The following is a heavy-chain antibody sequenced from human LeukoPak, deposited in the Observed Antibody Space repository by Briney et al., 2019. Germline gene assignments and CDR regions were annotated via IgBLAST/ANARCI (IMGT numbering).Heavy chain of an antibody. Sequence: ASVKVSRKASGYSFNTYYMNWVRQAPRQGREGLGWINTDIGGTNYVQKFLGRVTMTRDKANSTAYLELSGLRSDDTAVYYCSRHDVTLIRGVNNRKEDWFDPWGQGTLVSVSS. CDR2: INTDIGGT. J-gene: IGHJ5*02. CDR1: GYSFNTYY. CDR3: SRHDVTLIRGVNNRKEDWFDP. D-gene: IGHD3-10*01. V-gene: IGHV1-2*02.